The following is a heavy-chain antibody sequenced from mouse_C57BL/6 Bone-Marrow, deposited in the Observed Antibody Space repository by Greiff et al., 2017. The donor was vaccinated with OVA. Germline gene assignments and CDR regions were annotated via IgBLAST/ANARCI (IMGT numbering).Heavy chain of an antibody. J-gene: IGHJ3*01. Sequence: EVKLMESGGGLVQSGRSLRLSCATSGFTFSDFYMEWVRQAPGKGLEWIAASRNKANDYTTEYSASVKGRFIVSRDTSQSILYLQMNALRAEDTAIYYCARDYHDYGGFAYWGQGTLVTVSA. V-gene: IGHV7-1*01. CDR3: ARDYHDYGGFAY. CDR2: SRNKANDYTT. CDR1: GFTFSDFY. D-gene: IGHD2-4*01.